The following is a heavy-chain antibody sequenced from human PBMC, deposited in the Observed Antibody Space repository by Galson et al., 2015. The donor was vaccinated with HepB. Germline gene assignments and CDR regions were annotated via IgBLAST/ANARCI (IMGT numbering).Heavy chain of an antibody. V-gene: IGHV3-30*02. CDR2: IRYDGSNK. D-gene: IGHD6-13*01. J-gene: IGHJ4*02. Sequence: SLRLSCAASGFTSCTYGMHWVRQAPGKGLEWVAFIRYDGSNKYYADSVKGRFTISRDNSKNTLYLQMNSLRAEDTAVYYCAKNIAAAGTSGGYWGQGTLVTVSS. CDR1: GFTSCTYG. CDR3: AKNIAAAGTSGGY.